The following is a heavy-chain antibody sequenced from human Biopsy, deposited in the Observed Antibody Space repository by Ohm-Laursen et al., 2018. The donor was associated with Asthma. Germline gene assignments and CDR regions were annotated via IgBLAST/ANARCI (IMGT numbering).Heavy chain of an antibody. CDR3: AIDRGIAAAGTEFDY. J-gene: IGHJ4*02. Sequence: SLRLSCTASGFTFSDYYMSWIRQAPGKGLEWVSYISSSGSTIYYADSVKGRFTISRDNAKNSLYLQMNSLRAEDTAVYYCAIDRGIAAAGTEFDYWGQGTLVTVSS. CDR1: GFTFSDYY. V-gene: IGHV3-11*01. D-gene: IGHD6-13*01. CDR2: ISSSGSTI.